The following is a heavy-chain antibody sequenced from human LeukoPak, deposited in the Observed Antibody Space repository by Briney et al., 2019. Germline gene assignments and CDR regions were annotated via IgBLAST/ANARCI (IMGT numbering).Heavy chain of an antibody. D-gene: IGHD2-2*02. CDR2: MNPDSGKT. V-gene: IGHV1-8*01. Sequence: GASVKVSCKAARYTFTSYDINWVRQAPGQGLEWMGWMNPDSGKTGYAQKFQGRVSMTRNTSIGTAYMELGGLTSDDTAVYFCARGSHRGYCTTSNCYTADYWGQGTLVSVSS. CDR3: ARGSHRGYCTTSNCYTADY. CDR1: RYTFTSYD. J-gene: IGHJ4*01.